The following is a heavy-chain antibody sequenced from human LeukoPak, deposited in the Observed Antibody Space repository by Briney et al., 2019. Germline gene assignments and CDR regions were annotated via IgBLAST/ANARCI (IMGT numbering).Heavy chain of an antibody. CDR1: GFTFSSYS. Sequence: GGSLRLSCAASGFTFSSYSMNWVRQAPGKGLEWVSSISSSSSYIYYADSVKGRFTISRDNAKNSLYLQMNSLRAEDTAVYYCARPLRDGYTSKFNYFDYWGQGTLVTVSS. J-gene: IGHJ4*02. CDR3: ARPLRDGYTSKFNYFDY. V-gene: IGHV3-21*01. CDR2: ISSSSSYI. D-gene: IGHD5-24*01.